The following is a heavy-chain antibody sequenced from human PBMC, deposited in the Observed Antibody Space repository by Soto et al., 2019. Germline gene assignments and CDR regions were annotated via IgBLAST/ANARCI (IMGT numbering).Heavy chain of an antibody. CDR2: INHSGST. V-gene: IGHV4-34*01. CDR1: GGSFSGYY. CDR3: AREQGAAFDP. Sequence: PSETLSLTCAVYGGSFSGYYWSWIRQPPGKGLEWIGEINHSGSTNYNPSLKSRVTISVDTSKNQFSLKLSSVTAADTAVYYCAREQGAAFDPWGQGTLVTVSS. J-gene: IGHJ5*02. D-gene: IGHD2-15*01.